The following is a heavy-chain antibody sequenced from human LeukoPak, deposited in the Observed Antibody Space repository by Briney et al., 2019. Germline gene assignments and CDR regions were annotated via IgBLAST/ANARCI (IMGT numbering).Heavy chain of an antibody. CDR3: ARDQYYDNPRHAAFDI. CDR1: GGTFSSYA. J-gene: IGHJ3*02. D-gene: IGHD3-9*01. CDR2: IIPIFGTA. Sequence: GASVKVSCKASGGTFSSYAISWVRQAPGQGLEWIGGIIPIFGTANYAQKFQGRVTITTDESTSTAYMELSSLRSEDTAVYYCARDQYYDNPRHAAFDIWGQGTMVTVSS. V-gene: IGHV1-69*05.